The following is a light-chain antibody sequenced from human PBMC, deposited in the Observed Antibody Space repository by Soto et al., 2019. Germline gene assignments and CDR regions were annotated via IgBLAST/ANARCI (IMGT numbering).Light chain of an antibody. J-gene: IGLJ1*01. CDR1: SSDVGSYTL. Sequence: QSALTQPASVSGSPGQSITISCTGSSSDVGSYTLVSWYQQHPGKVPKLMIYEVSKQPSGVSVRFSGSRSGNTASLTISGLQAEDEADYFCWSYAGSFTYVFGTGTKVTVL. CDR2: EVS. V-gene: IGLV2-23*02. CDR3: WSYAGSFTYV.